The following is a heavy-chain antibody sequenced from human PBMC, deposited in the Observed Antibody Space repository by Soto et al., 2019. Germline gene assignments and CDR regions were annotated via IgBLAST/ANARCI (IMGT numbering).Heavy chain of an antibody. J-gene: IGHJ4*01. D-gene: IGHD3-22*01. CDR1: GFTFSSYA. V-gene: IGHV3-30-3*01. Sequence: QVQLVESGGGVVQPGRSLRLSCAASGFTFSSYAMHWVRQAPGKGLEWVAVISYDGSNKYYADSVKGRFTISRDNSKNTLYLQMNSLRAEDTAVYYCARDWSVSVDSSGYLDYWGHGTLVTVSS. CDR2: ISYDGSNK. CDR3: ARDWSVSVDSSGYLDY.